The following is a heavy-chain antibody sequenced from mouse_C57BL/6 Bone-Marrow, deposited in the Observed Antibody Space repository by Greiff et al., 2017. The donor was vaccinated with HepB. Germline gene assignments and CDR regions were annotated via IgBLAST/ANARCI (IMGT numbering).Heavy chain of an antibody. V-gene: IGHV5-4*01. CDR1: GFTFSSYA. D-gene: IGHD1-1*01. CDR2: ISDGGSYT. CDR3: ARGYGSSSAWFAY. J-gene: IGHJ3*01. Sequence: EVQLQESGGGLVKPGGSLKLSCAASGFTFSSYAMSWVRQTPEKRLEWVATISDGGSYTYYPDNVKGRFTISRDNAKNNLYLQMSHLKSEDTAMYYCARGYGSSSAWFAYWGQGTLVTVSA.